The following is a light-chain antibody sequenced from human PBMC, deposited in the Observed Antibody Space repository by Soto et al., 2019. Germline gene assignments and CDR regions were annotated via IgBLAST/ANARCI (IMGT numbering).Light chain of an antibody. J-gene: IGLJ1*01. V-gene: IGLV2-14*01. CDR2: EVS. Sequence: QSVLTQPASVSGSPGQSITISCTGTGSDIGTYHYVSWYQHHPGKAPKLMIYEVSNRPSGVSNRFSGSKSGNTASLTISGLQAEDEADYYCSSYTGSGTLRLFGTGTKVTVL. CDR3: SSYTGSGTLRL. CDR1: GSDIGTYHY.